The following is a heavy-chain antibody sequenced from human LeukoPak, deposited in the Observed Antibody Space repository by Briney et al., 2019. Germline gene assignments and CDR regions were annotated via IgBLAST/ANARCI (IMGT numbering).Heavy chain of an antibody. CDR3: ARTAAIERVDY. V-gene: IGHV3-30*02. D-gene: IGHD5-24*01. Sequence: GGSLRLSCEASGFTITTYGMHWVRQAPGKGLEWVAYIRYDGGTTFYGDSVKGRFTISRDNSKNTLYLQLNSLRPEDTAVYYCARTAAIERVDYWGQRTLVTVSS. CDR2: IRYDGGTT. J-gene: IGHJ4*02. CDR1: GFTITTYG.